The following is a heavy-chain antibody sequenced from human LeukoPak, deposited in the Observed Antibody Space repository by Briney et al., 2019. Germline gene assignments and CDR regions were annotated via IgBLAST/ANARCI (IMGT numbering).Heavy chain of an antibody. CDR1: GFTFSSYA. J-gene: IGHJ3*02. D-gene: IGHD3-10*01. CDR3: ATVAFGYAFDI. Sequence: GGSLRLSCAASGFTFSSYAMHWVRQAPGKGLEWVAVISYDGGNKYYADSVKGRFTISRNNAKNSLYLQMSSLRAEDTAVYYCATVAFGYAFDIWGQGTMVTVSP. CDR2: ISYDGGNK. V-gene: IGHV3-30-3*01.